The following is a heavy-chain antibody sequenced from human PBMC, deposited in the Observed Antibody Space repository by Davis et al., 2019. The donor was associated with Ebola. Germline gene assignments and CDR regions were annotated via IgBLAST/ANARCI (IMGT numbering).Heavy chain of an antibody. CDR2: IYHSGST. J-gene: IGHJ3*02. V-gene: IGHV4-30-2*01. CDR1: GGSISSGGYS. CDR3: AREKRRAFDI. D-gene: IGHD6-25*01. Sequence: MPSETLSLTCAVSGGSISSGGYSWSWIRQPPGKGLEWIGYIYHSGSTYYNPSLKSRVTISVDRSKNQFSLKLSSVTAADTAVYYCAREKRRAFDIWGQGTMVTVSS.